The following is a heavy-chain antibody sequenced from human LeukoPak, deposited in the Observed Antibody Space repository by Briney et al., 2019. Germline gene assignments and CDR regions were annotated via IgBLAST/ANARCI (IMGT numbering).Heavy chain of an antibody. Sequence: SETLSLTCAVYGGSFSSYYWSWIRQPPGKGLEWIGEINHSGSTNYNPSLKSRVTISVDTSKNQFSLKLSSVTAADTAVYYCARTNGRKSWFDPWGQGTLVTVSS. CDR1: GGSFSSYY. J-gene: IGHJ5*02. CDR2: INHSGST. CDR3: ARTNGRKSWFDP. D-gene: IGHD1-1*01. V-gene: IGHV4-34*01.